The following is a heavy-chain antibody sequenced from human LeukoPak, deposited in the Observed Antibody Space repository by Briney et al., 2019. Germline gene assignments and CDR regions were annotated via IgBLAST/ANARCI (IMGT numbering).Heavy chain of an antibody. J-gene: IGHJ4*02. CDR3: ARVDYSYYFDH. V-gene: IGHV4-39*07. CDR2: IYYSGST. CDR1: GGSISSSSYY. Sequence: SETLSLTCTVSGGSISSSSYYWGWIRQPPGKGLEWIGSIYYSGSTYYNPSLKSRVTISVDTSKNQFSLKLSSVTAADTAVYYCARVDYSYYFDHWGQGTLVTVSS. D-gene: IGHD2-15*01.